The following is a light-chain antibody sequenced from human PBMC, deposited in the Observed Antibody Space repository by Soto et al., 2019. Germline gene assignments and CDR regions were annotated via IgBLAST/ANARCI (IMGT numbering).Light chain of an antibody. CDR1: QSVSSN. V-gene: IGKV3-15*01. Sequence: EVVMTHSRVTLSMAPWERVTLSCRASQSVSSNLALYQQKPGQAPSLLIYGAFTRATGIPARFSGTGSGTEFTLTISSLQSEDFALYYCQQYNDWPLTFGQGTKVDIX. CDR3: QQYNDWPLT. J-gene: IGKJ1*01. CDR2: GAF.